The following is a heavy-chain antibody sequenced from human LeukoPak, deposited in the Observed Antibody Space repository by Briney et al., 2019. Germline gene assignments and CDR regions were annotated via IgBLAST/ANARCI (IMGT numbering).Heavy chain of an antibody. CDR2: LYYSGST. V-gene: IGHV4-59*01. D-gene: IGHD2/OR15-2a*01. CDR3: ARVRGTFETD. J-gene: IGHJ1*01. Sequence: SETLPLTCTVSGGSITTYYWSWIRQPPGKGLEWIGYLYYSGSTTYSPSLKSRVTMSVDTSKSQFSLKLSSVTAADTAIYYCARVRGTFETDWGQGTLVTVSS. CDR1: GGSITTYY.